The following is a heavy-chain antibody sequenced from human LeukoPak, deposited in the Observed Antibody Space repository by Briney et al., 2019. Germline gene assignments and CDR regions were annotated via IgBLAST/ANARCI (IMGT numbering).Heavy chain of an antibody. J-gene: IGHJ4*02. CDR2: IIPIFGTA. D-gene: IGHD6-19*01. CDR3: ARGQQWLTGYFDY. Sequence: SVKVSCKASGGTFSSYAISWVRQAPGQGLEWMGGIIPIFGTANYAQKFQGRVTITADESTSTAYIELSSLRSDDTAVYYCARGQQWLTGYFDYWGQGTLVTVSS. CDR1: GGTFSSYA. V-gene: IGHV1-69*13.